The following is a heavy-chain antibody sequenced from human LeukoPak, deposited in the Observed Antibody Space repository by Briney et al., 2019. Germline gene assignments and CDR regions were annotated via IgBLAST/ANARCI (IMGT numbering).Heavy chain of an antibody. D-gene: IGHD1-20*01. V-gene: IGHV4-4*07. CDR3: ARGITGTGPDY. J-gene: IGHJ4*02. CDR1: GGSISSYY. CDR2: IYRSGNS. Sequence: SETLSLTCTVSGGSISSYYWSWIRHPAGKGLEWIGRIYRSGNSNHNPSLKSRVTMSVDTSKNQFSLKLSSVTAADTAVYYCARGITGTGPDYWGQGTLVTVSS.